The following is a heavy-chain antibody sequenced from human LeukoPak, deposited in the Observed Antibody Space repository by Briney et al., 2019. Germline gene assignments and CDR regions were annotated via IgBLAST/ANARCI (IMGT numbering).Heavy chain of an antibody. V-gene: IGHV4-59*01. J-gene: IGHJ4*02. D-gene: IGHD6-25*01. Sequence: SETLSLTCSVSGGSLSPYYWSWFRQPPPRGREWIGYIFHSGITTYNPSLNSRVTISLDSSKHQFFLRLTSVTAADTAMYYCARAETLAAIYFDFWGQGSLVTVSS. CDR2: IFHSGIT. CDR3: ARAETLAAIYFDF. CDR1: GGSLSPYY.